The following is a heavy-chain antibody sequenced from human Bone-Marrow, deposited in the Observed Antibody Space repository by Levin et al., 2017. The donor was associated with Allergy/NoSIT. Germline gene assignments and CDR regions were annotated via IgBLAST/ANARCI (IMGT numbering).Heavy chain of an antibody. D-gene: IGHD3-22*01. V-gene: IGHV3-11*01. CDR3: ARAPEAYYDSNDRSYFYY. CDR1: GFTFTDYY. Sequence: GESLKISCAASGFTFTDYYMTWIRQAPGKGLEWIAYISSSSSSKYYADSVKGRFTVSRENGKRSVYLQMTSLTADDTAVYYCARAPEAYYDSNDRSYFYYWGQGTLVTVSS. CDR2: ISSSSSSK. J-gene: IGHJ4*02.